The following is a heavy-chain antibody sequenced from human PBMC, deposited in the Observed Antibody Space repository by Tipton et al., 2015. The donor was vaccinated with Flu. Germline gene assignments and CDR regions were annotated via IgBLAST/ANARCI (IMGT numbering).Heavy chain of an antibody. CDR1: GGSFSGYY. V-gene: IGHV4-34*01. D-gene: IGHD4-11*01. CDR2: INHSGST. CDR3: ARLYSNYLWYYGMDV. J-gene: IGHJ6*02. Sequence: TLSLTCAVYGGSFSGYYWSWIRQPPGKGLEWIGEINHSGSTNYNPSLKSRVTISVDTSKNQFSLKLSSVTAADTAVYYCARLYSNYLWYYGMDVWGQGSPVPVSS.